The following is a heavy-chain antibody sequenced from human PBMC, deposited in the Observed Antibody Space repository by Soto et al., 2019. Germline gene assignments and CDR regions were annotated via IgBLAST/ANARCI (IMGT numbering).Heavy chain of an antibody. CDR2: IYYSGST. D-gene: IGHD3-16*01. V-gene: IGHV4-31*03. Sequence: QVQLQESGPGLVKPSQTLSLNCTVSGGSISSGGYYWSWIRQHQGKGLAWIGYIYYSGSTYYNPSLKSRVTISVDAANNKFSLKLSSVTAADTAVYYCALTDYGSPPWVWGQGTLVTVSS. CDR3: ALTDYGSPPWV. CDR1: GGSISSGGYY. J-gene: IGHJ4*02.